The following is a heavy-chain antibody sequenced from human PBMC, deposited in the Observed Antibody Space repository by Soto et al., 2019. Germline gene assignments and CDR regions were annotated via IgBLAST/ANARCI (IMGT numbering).Heavy chain of an antibody. Sequence: QVQLVESGGGVVQPGRSLRLSCAASGFSFSHSGMHWVRQAPGKGLEWVAVISYDGSNKYYAGSVKGRFTISRDNSKNTLYLQMNSLRAEDTAVYYCAKDKGPAAEVFGAFDIWGQGTMVTVSS. CDR1: GFSFSHSG. CDR2: ISYDGSNK. CDR3: AKDKGPAAEVFGAFDI. V-gene: IGHV3-30*18. D-gene: IGHD1-20*01. J-gene: IGHJ3*02.